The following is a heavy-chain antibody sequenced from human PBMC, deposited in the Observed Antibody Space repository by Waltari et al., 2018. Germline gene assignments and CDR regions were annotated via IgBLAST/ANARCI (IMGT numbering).Heavy chain of an antibody. J-gene: IGHJ5*02. V-gene: IGHV3-48*04. D-gene: IGHD1-26*01. Sequence: EVQLVESGGGLVQPGGSLRLSCAASGFTFSSYSMNWVRQAPGKGLELFSYSRSSSSTIYYADSVKGLFTISRDNAKNSLYLQMNSLRAEDTAVYYCSGAFDPWGQGTLVTVSS. CDR1: GFTFSSYS. CDR3: SGAFDP. CDR2: SRSSSSTI.